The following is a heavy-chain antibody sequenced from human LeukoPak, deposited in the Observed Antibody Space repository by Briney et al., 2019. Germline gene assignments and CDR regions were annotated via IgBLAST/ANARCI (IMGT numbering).Heavy chain of an antibody. CDR1: GFSFTTYW. V-gene: IGHV3-7*01. CDR2: INQDGSQK. D-gene: IGHD3-22*01. Sequence: GGSLRLSCAASGFSFTTYWMSWVRQAPGKGLEWVANINQDGSQKYYVDSVKGRFTISSDNAKNSLYLQMNSLRAEDTAVYFCLITDSSGSRANWRQGTLVTVSS. CDR3: LITDSSGSRAN. J-gene: IGHJ4*02.